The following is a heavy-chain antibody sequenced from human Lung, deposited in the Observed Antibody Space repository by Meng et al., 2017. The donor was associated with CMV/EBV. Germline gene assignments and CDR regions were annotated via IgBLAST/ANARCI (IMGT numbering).Heavy chain of an antibody. CDR2: LIPVLNKA. D-gene: IGHD2/OR15-2a*01. Sequence: QGQVGQSGAEVKKPGSSVKVACKTSGGSFSTYTFSWVRQAPGQGLEWMGGLIPVLNKAKSAPRFQDRVTFTADETPTTAYMELSSLTFEGTAVYFCARGRGNQPLFDFWGQGTLVTVSS. CDR3: ARGRGNQPLFDF. V-gene: IGHV1-69*10. CDR1: GGSFSTYT. J-gene: IGHJ4*02.